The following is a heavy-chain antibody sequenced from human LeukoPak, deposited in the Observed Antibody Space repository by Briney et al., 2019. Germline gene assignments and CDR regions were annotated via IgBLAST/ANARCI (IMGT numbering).Heavy chain of an antibody. CDR2: ISGDGGST. V-gene: IGHV3-43*02. CDR3: ASSSAYSGKWYYFDS. CDR1: GFTFDDYA. J-gene: IGHJ4*02. Sequence: GSLRLSCAASGFTFDDYAMHWVRQAPGKGLEWVSLISGDGGSTYYADSVKGRFTISRDNSKNSVYLQMNSLRTDDSALYYCASSSAYSGKWYYFDSWGKGTLVTVSS. D-gene: IGHD6-13*01.